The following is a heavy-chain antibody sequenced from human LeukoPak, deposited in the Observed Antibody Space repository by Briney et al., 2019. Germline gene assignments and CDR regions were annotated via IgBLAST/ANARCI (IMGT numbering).Heavy chain of an antibody. Sequence: SGGSISSSSYYXGWIRQPPGKGLEWIGSIYYSGSTYYNPSLKSRVTISVDTSKNQFSLKLSSVTAADTAVYYCARLDYGDESYFDYWGQGTLVTVSS. V-gene: IGHV4-39*01. CDR1: GGSISSSSYY. D-gene: IGHD4-17*01. CDR2: IYYSGST. J-gene: IGHJ4*02. CDR3: ARLDYGDESYFDY.